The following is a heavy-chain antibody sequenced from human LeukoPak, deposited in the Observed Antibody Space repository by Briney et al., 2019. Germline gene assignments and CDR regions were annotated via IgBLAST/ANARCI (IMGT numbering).Heavy chain of an antibody. Sequence: PGGSLRLSCAAPGFTFSSYWMHWVRQAPGKGLVWVSRINSDGSSTSYADSVKGRFTISRDNAKNTLYLQMNSLRAEDTAVYYCARVPKKDDSSGYHLSLDYWGQGTLVTVSS. V-gene: IGHV3-74*01. D-gene: IGHD3-22*01. J-gene: IGHJ4*02. CDR1: GFTFSSYW. CDR3: ARVPKKDDSSGYHLSLDY. CDR2: INSDGSST.